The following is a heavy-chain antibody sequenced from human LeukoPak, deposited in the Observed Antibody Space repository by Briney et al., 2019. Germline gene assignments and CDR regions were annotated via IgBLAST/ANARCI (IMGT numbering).Heavy chain of an antibody. V-gene: IGHV3-23*01. J-gene: IGHJ6*03. CDR3: ARDGIYMDV. CDR2: ISGSGGST. CDR1: GFTFSSYA. Sequence: GGSLRLSCAASGFTFSSYAMSWVRQAPGKGLEWVSAISGSGGSTYYADSVKGRFTISRDNAKNSLYLQMNSLRAEDTAVYYCARDGIYMDVWGKGTTVTVSS. D-gene: IGHD1-26*01.